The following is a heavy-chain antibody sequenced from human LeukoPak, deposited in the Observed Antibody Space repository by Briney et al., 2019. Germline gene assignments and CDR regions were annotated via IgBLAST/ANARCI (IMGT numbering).Heavy chain of an antibody. V-gene: IGHV1-24*01. CDR1: GYTLTELS. Sequence: GASVKVSCNVSGYTLTELSMNWVRQAPGKGLEWMGGFDPENGERVYAQKFQGRLTMTEDTSTDTAYMELGSLRSEDTATYYCAAGAQLPIDYWGQGTLVTVSS. CDR3: AAGAQLPIDY. J-gene: IGHJ4*02. CDR2: FDPENGER. D-gene: IGHD1-1*01.